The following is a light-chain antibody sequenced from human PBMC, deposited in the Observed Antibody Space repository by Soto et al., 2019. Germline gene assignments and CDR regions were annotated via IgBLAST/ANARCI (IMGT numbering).Light chain of an antibody. CDR2: SVS. Sequence: QSVLTQPASVSGSPGQSITISCTGTSSDVGGYNFVSWYQHYPGKAPKLMIYSVSNRPSGVSNRFSGSKSGNTASLTISGLQAEDEADYYCSSYTSSNTHVIFGGGTKLTVL. J-gene: IGLJ2*01. V-gene: IGLV2-14*03. CDR3: SSYTSSNTHVI. CDR1: SSDVGGYNF.